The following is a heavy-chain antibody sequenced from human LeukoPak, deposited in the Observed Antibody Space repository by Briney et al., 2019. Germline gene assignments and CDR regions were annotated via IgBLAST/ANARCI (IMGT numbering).Heavy chain of an antibody. CDR2: IRYDGSNK. J-gene: IGHJ6*03. D-gene: IGHD5-12*01. CDR1: GFTFSSYG. CDR3: AKGGGYEAQYYYYYLDV. V-gene: IGHV3-30*02. Sequence: PGGSLRLSCAACGFTFSSYGMYWVRQAPGKGLEWVAFIRYDGSNKYYADSVKGRFTISRDNSKNTLYLQMKSLRAEDTAVYYCAKGGGYEAQYYYYYLDVWGKGTTVTISS.